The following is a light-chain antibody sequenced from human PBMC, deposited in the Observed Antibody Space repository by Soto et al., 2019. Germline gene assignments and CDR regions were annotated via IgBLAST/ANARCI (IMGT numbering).Light chain of an antibody. V-gene: IGLV2-14*03. Sequence: QSVLTQPASVSGSPGQSIAISCTGVRTDVGSFVCVSWFQLHPGQATYLIIYDVYNRPSGVSLRFSGSMSGDTASLSISGLQVEEEADYYCTSYTSSTPFHVFGTGTKVTVL. CDR1: RTDVGSFVC. CDR3: TSYTSSTPFHV. CDR2: DVY. J-gene: IGLJ1*01.